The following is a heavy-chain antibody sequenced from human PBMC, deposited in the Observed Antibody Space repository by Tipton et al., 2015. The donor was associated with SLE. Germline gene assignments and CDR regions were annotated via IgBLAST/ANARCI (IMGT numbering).Heavy chain of an antibody. CDR2: IYYSGST. J-gene: IGHJ3*02. CDR3: ARATTSLAVDI. CDR1: GGSISSSSYY. Sequence: LRLSCTVSGGSISSSSYYWSWIRQPPGKGLEWIGYIYYSGSTNYNPSLKSRVTISVDTSKNQFSQKLSSVTAADTAVYYCARATTSLAVDIWGQGTMVTVSS. V-gene: IGHV4-61*01. D-gene: IGHD1-1*01.